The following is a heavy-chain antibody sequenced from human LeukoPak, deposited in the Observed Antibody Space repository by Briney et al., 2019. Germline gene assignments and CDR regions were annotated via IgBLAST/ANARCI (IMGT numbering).Heavy chain of an antibody. Sequence: SETLSLTCTVSGDSISSYYWSWIRQPPGKGPEWIGSIYYSGSTNYNPSLKSRVTISVDTSKNQFSLKLSSVTAADTAVYYCARWDYSSSSQNWFDPWGQGTLVTVSS. J-gene: IGHJ5*02. CDR3: ARWDYSSSSQNWFDP. D-gene: IGHD6-13*01. V-gene: IGHV4-59*01. CDR2: IYYSGST. CDR1: GDSISSYY.